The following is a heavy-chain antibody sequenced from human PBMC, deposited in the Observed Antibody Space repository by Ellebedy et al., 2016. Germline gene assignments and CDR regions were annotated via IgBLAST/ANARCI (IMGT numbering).Heavy chain of an antibody. V-gene: IGHV1-2*02. D-gene: IGHD3-3*01. CDR2: INANTGGT. CDR3: ARVLEIFGVVNVPYYMDV. J-gene: IGHJ6*03. CDR1: GYTFTAYY. Sequence: ASVKVSCXASGYTFTAYYIHWVRQAPGQGLEWMGWINANTGGTNYAQKFQGRVTMTRDTSISTAYMELSRLRSDDTAVYYCARVLEIFGVVNVPYYMDVWGRGTTVTVSS.